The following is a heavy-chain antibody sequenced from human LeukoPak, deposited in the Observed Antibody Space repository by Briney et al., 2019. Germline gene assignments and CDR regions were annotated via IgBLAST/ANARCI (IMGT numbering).Heavy chain of an antibody. J-gene: IGHJ5*02. D-gene: IGHD3-22*01. V-gene: IGHV4-59*12. CDR2: IYYSGST. Sequence: PSETLSLTCTVSGGSISSYYWSWIRQPPGKGLEWIGYIYYSGSTNYNPSLKSRVTISVDPSKNQFSLNLSSVTAADTAVYYCASPPYYYEANGYSVAWGQGTLVTVSS. CDR3: ASPPYYYEANGYSVA. CDR1: GGSISSYY.